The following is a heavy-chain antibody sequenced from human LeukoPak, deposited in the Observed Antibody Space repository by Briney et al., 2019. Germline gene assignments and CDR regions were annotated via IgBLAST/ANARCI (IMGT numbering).Heavy chain of an antibody. CDR3: ARNFDS. V-gene: IGHV4-59*12. J-gene: IGHJ5*01. CDR2: IYYSGST. CDR1: GGSISSYY. Sequence: SETLSLTCTVSGGSISSYYWSWIRQPPGKGLEWIGYIYYSGSTNYNPSLKSRVTMSVDTSNNHFSLRLTSLTAADTAVYYCARNFDSWGQGTLVTVSS.